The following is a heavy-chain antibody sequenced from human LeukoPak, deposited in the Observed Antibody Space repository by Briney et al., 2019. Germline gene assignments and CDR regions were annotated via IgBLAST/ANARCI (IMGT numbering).Heavy chain of an antibody. CDR3: ARDRAFVVVVAATSYYFDY. V-gene: IGHV1-46*01. CDR1: GYTFTSYY. J-gene: IGHJ4*02. D-gene: IGHD2-15*01. Sequence: ASVKVSCKASGYTFTSYYMHWVRQAPGQGLEWMGIINPSGGSTSYAQKFQGRVTMTRDTSTSTVYMELSSLRSEDTAVYYCARDRAFVVVVAATSYYFDYWGQGTLVTASS. CDR2: INPSGGST.